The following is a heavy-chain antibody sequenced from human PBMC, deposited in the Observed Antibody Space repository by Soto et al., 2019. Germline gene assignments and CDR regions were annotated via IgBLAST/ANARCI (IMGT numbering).Heavy chain of an antibody. V-gene: IGHV3-23*01. D-gene: IGHD1-26*01. CDR1: GFTFSSYA. CDR3: VKDQKGSVIVGATMGYFDY. J-gene: IGHJ4*02. Sequence: GGSLRLSCAASGFTFSSYAMSWVRQAPGKGLEWVSAISGSGGSTYYADSVKGRFTISRDNSQNTLYLQMNSLRAEDTAVYYCVKDQKGSVIVGATMGYFDYWGQGTLVTVSS. CDR2: ISGSGGST.